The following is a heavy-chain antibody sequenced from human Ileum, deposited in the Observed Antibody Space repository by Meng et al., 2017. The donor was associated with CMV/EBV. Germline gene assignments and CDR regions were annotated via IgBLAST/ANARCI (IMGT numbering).Heavy chain of an antibody. D-gene: IGHD3-3*01. J-gene: IGHJ4*01. CDR2: ISKNGRA. Sequence: RLQEVGLRQLKPFPTRALTFPCLGAVMSSGCNDLDWDPQPPGKGLEWIGYISKNGRAFYNPSLQSRVSISVDTSRNQFSLRLSSMTAADTAVYSCARGVVDYDFWSGPRTYYFDYWGHGTLVTVSS. CDR3: ARGVVDYDFWSGPRTYYFDY. V-gene: IGHV4-30-4*08. CDR1: AVMSSGCND.